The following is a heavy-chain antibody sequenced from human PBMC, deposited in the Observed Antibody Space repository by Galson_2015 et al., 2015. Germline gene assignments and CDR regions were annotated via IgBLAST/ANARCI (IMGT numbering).Heavy chain of an antibody. CDR1: GFTFSSYA. D-gene: IGHD6-13*01. V-gene: IGHV3-23*01. CDR2: ISGSGGST. CDR3: ASAPPGIAAAADDY. Sequence: SLRLSCAASGFTFSSYAMSWVRQAPGTGLEWVSAISGSGGSTYYADSVKGRFTISRDNSKNTLYLQMNSLRAEDTAVYYCASAPPGIAAAADDYWGQGTLVTVSS. J-gene: IGHJ4*02.